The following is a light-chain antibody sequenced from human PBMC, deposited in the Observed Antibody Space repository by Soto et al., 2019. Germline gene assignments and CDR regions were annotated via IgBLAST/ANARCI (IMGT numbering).Light chain of an antibody. CDR3: QQYGSSPMYT. CDR1: QSVSSGY. J-gene: IGKJ2*01. Sequence: EIVLTQSPGTLSLSPGERATLSCRASQSVSSGYLAWYQQTPGQAPRLLIYGVSSRATGIPDRFTGSGSGTDFTLTISRLEPEDFAVYYCQQYGSSPMYTFGQGTKVDIK. CDR2: GVS. V-gene: IGKV3-20*01.